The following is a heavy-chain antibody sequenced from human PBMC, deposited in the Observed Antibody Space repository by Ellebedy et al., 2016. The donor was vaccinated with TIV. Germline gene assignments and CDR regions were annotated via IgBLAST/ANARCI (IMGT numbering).Heavy chain of an antibody. D-gene: IGHD2-8*01. V-gene: IGHV4-39*01. CDR3: ARRQDIVLMVYANRAFDY. CDR2: IYYSGST. CDR1: GGSISSSSYY. J-gene: IGHJ4*02. Sequence: SETLSLTXTVSGGSISSSSYYWGWIRQPPGKGLEWIGSIYYSGSTYYNPSLKSRVTISVDTSKNQFSLKLSSVTAADTAVYYCARRQDIVLMVYANRAFDYWGQGTLVRVSS.